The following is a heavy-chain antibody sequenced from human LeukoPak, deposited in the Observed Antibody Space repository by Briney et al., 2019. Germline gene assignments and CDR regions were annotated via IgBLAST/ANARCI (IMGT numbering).Heavy chain of an antibody. J-gene: IGHJ4*02. CDR2: ISYDGSNK. CDR3: ARDSGSYPESYFDY. V-gene: IGHV3-30*01. CDR1: GFTFSSYA. Sequence: QPGRSLRLSCAASGFTFSSYAMHWVRQAPGKGLEWVAVISYDGSNKYYADSVKGRFTISRDNSKNTLYLQMNSLRAEDTAVYYCARDSGSYPESYFDYWGRGTLVTVSS. D-gene: IGHD1-26*01.